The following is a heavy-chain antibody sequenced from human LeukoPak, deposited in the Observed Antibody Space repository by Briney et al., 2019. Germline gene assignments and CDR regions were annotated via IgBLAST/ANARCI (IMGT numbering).Heavy chain of an antibody. CDR3: ARDEGYSDTSGYYSAEYFHH. CDR1: GYTFTTHG. J-gene: IGHJ1*01. D-gene: IGHD3-22*01. Sequence: GASVKVSFKASGYTFTTHGISWVRQAPGQGLEWMGWISAYNGNTNFAEKFQGRGTMTIDTSTNTAYMELRSLRSDDTAVYYCARDEGYSDTSGYYSAEYFHHWGQGALVTVSS. CDR2: ISAYNGNT. V-gene: IGHV1-18*01.